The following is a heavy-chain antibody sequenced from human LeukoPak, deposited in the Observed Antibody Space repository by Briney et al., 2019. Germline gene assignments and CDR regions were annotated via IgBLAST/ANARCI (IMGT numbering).Heavy chain of an antibody. CDR2: IYYSGST. V-gene: IGHV4-59*01. CDR1: GDSISNFY. CDR3: ARGSGGGRYSSSWYAHNWFDP. J-gene: IGHJ5*02. Sequence: SETLSLTCTVSGDSISNFYWNWIRQPPGKGLEWIGYIYYSGSTNYNPSLKSRVTISVDTSKNQFSLKLSSVTAADTAVYYCARGSGGGRYSSSWYAHNWFDPWGQGTLVTVSS. D-gene: IGHD6-13*01.